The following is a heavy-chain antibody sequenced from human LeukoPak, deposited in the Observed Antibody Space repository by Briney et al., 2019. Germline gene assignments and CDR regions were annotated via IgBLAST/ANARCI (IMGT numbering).Heavy chain of an antibody. CDR2: IIPIFGTA. V-gene: IGHV1-69*13. D-gene: IGHD5-12*01. CDR1: GGTFSSYA. CDR3: ARVIGEGYDYDYYYGMDV. Sequence: SVKVSCKASGGTFSSYAISWVRQAPGQGLEWMGGIIPIFGTANYAQKFQGRVTITADESTSTAYMELSSLRSEDTAVYYCARVIGEGYDYDYYYGMDVWGQGTTVTVSS. J-gene: IGHJ6*02.